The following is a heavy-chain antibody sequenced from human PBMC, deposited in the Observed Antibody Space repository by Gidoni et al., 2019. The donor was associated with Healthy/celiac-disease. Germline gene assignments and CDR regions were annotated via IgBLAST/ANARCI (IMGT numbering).Heavy chain of an antibody. V-gene: IGHV1-69*04. D-gene: IGHD3-22*01. J-gene: IGHJ4*02. CDR2: IIPILGIA. CDR1: GGTFSSYA. CDR3: ARGGYYYDSSGYRARGYFDY. Sequence: QVQLVQSGAEVKKPGSSVKVSCKASGGTFSSYAISWVRQAPGQGLEWMGRIIPILGIANYEQKFQGRVTITADKSTSTAYMELRSLRSEDTAVYYCARGGYYYDSSGYRARGYFDYWGQGTLVTVSS.